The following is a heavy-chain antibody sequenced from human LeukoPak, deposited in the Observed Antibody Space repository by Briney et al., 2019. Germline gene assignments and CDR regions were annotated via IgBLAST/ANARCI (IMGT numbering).Heavy chain of an antibody. V-gene: IGHV4-34*01. CDR1: GGSFSDYY. Sequence: SETLSLTCAVYGGSFSDYYWSWIRQPPGKGLEWIGEINHSGSTNYNPSLKSRVTISVDTSKNQFSLKLSSVTAADTAVYYCAREAHAFDIWGQGTMVTVSS. CDR3: AREAHAFDI. CDR2: INHSGST. J-gene: IGHJ3*02.